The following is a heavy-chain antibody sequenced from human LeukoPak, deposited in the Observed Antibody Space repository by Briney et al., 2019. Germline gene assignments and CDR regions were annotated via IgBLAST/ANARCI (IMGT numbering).Heavy chain of an antibody. Sequence: SETLSLTCTVSGGSISSYYWSWIRQPAGKGLEWIGRIYTSGSTNYNPSLKSRVTMSVDTPKNQFSLKLSSVTAADTAVYYCARGYQLLFDDWFDPWGQGTLVTVSS. CDR3: ARGYQLLFDDWFDP. CDR2: IYTSGST. V-gene: IGHV4-4*07. D-gene: IGHD2-2*01. CDR1: GGSISSYY. J-gene: IGHJ5*02.